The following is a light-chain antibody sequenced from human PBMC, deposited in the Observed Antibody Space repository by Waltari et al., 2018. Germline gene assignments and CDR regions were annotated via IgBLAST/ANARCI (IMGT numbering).Light chain of an antibody. J-gene: IGKJ4*01. CDR3: QGYSNSPLT. CDR2: GAS. CDR1: QSVANY. V-gene: IGKV3-11*01. Sequence: VILTQSPATLSLSPGERATLSCRASQSVANYLAWYQQKPGQAPRLLIYGASSRATGIPDRFSGTGSGTEFTLTISSLEPEDFAVYFCQGYSNSPLTFGGGTKVEIK.